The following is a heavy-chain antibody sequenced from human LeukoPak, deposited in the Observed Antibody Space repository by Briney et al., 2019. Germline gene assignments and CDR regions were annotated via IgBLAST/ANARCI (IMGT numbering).Heavy chain of an antibody. V-gene: IGHV3-23*01. D-gene: IGHD1-26*01. CDR1: GFTFSSYA. CDR3: AKWEVDWPGAGYGTDV. J-gene: IGHJ6*02. Sequence: GGSLRLSCAASGFTFSSYAMTWVRQAPGKGLEWVSAISGSGSSTYYADSVKGRFTISRDHSKNTLYLQMNSLRAEDTAVYYCAKWEVDWPGAGYGTDVCRQGTTVSVSS. CDR2: ISGSGSST.